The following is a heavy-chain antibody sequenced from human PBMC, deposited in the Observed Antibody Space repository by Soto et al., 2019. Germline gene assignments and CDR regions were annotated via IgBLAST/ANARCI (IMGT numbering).Heavy chain of an antibody. Sequence: LRLSCVASGFTFSGYAMTWVRQAPGKGLEWVSAITGGGGSTYYADSVKGRFTISRDNSKSTLYLQMNSPRAEDTAVYYCAKRISGWYEIDYWGQGTLVTVSS. CDR2: ITGGGGST. D-gene: IGHD6-19*01. J-gene: IGHJ4*02. V-gene: IGHV3-23*01. CDR3: AKRISGWYEIDY. CDR1: GFTFSGYA.